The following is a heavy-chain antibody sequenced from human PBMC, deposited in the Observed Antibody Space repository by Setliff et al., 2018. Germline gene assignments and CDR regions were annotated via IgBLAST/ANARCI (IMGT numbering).Heavy chain of an antibody. CDR1: GDSMSFSY. V-gene: IGHV4-59*01. J-gene: IGHJ4*02. CDR2: IYYSGST. Sequence: SETLSLTCSVSGDSMSFSYWSWIRQPPGKGLEWIGYIYYSGSTDSHPSLKSRVSISIDTSTSTVYMELSSLRSEDTAVYYCARALDYLDYWGQGTLVTVSS. CDR3: ARALDYLDY.